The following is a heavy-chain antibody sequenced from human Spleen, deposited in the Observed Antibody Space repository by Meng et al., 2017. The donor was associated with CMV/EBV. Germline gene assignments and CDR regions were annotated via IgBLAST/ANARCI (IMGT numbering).Heavy chain of an antibody. Sequence: SETLSLTYTVSGGSISSSSYYWGWIRQPPGKGLEWIGSIYYSGSTYYNPSLKSRVTISVDTSKNQFSLKLSSVTAADTAVYYCARDSQYYDILTGYYYYYGMDVWGQGTTVTVSS. J-gene: IGHJ6*02. D-gene: IGHD3-9*01. CDR2: IYYSGST. CDR1: GGSISSSSYY. CDR3: ARDSQYYDILTGYYYYYGMDV. V-gene: IGHV4-39*07.